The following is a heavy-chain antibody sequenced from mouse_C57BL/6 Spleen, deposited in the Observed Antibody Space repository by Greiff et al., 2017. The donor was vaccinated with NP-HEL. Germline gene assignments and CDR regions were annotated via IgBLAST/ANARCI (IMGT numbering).Heavy chain of an antibody. Sequence: VQLQQSGPELVKPGASVKISCKASGYAFSSSWMNWVKQRPGKGLEWIGRIYPGDGDTNYNGKFKGKATLTADKSSSTAYMQLSSLTSEDSAVYFCARSELWSPFAYWGQGTLVTVSA. V-gene: IGHV1-82*01. J-gene: IGHJ3*01. CDR1: GYAFSSSW. CDR2: IYPGDGDT. CDR3: ARSELWSPFAY. D-gene: IGHD1-1*02.